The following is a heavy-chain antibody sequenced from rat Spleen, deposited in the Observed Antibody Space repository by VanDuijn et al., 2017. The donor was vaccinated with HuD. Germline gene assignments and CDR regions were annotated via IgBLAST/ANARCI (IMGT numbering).Heavy chain of an antibody. CDR2: INSSGTGA. CDR1: GFTFYNYW. CDR3: TREDWVVDA. D-gene: IGHD1-6*01. V-gene: IGHV5-31*01. J-gene: IGHJ4*01. Sequence: EVQLVESGGGLVQPGRSLKLSCVASGFTFYNYWMTWIRQAPGKGLAWVATINSSGTGAYYVDSVKVRFTISRDNAKSTLYLQMISLRSEDTATYYCTREDWVVDAWGQGVSVTVSS.